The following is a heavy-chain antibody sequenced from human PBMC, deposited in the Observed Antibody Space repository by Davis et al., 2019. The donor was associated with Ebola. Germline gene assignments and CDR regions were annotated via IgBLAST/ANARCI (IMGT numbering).Heavy chain of an antibody. D-gene: IGHD4-17*01. CDR3: ARDSDYGYSHGMDV. V-gene: IGHV3-53*01. CDR1: GFSVSANY. J-gene: IGHJ6*02. Sequence: GGSLRLSCAGSGFSVSANYMSWVRQAPGKGLEWLSVIYIEGRGGATYYADSVKGRFTISRDDSKNTLYLRMDNLRAEDTAVYYCARDSDYGYSHGMDVWGQGTTVTVSS. CDR2: IYIEGRGGAT.